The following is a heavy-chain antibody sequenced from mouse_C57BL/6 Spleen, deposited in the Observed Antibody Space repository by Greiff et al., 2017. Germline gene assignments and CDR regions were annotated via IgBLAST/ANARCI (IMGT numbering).Heavy chain of an antibody. J-gene: IGHJ3*01. Sequence: QVQLQQSGAELVRPGASVTLSCKASGYTFTDYEMHWVKQTPVHGLEWIGAIDPETGGTAYNQKFKGKAILTADKSSSTAYMELRSLTSEDSAVYYCTYYGSRGFAYWGQGTLVTVSA. CDR3: TYYGSRGFAY. V-gene: IGHV1-15*01. CDR1: GYTFTDYE. CDR2: IDPETGGT. D-gene: IGHD1-1*01.